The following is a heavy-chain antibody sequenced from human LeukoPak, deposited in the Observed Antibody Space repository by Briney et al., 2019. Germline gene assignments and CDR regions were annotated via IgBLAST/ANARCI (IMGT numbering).Heavy chain of an antibody. CDR1: GGSFFGSH. D-gene: IGHD4-23*01. J-gene: IGHJ4*02. CDR3: ARDPTTVVTLPSYFDF. CDR2: INHSGRT. Sequence: SETLSITCAVSGGSFFGSHWNWIRQSPEKGLEWIGEINHSGRTNYNPSLKSRVTISVDTSKSQFFLKLTSVTAADTAVYYCARDPTTVVTLPSYFDFCGQRTLATVSA. V-gene: IGHV4-34*01.